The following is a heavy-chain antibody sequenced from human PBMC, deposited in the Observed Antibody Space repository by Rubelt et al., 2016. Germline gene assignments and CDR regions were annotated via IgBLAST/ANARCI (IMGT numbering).Heavy chain of an antibody. CDR1: GGSISSYY. Sequence: QVQLQEPGPGLVKPSETLSLTCTVSGGSISSYYWSWIRQPPGKGLEWIGYIYYTGSTTYNPSLKSRVTISVDTSKNHFSLKLSSVTAADTAVYYCASSTVTNRYWYFDLWGRGTLVTVSS. D-gene: IGHD4-17*01. V-gene: IGHV4-59*08. CDR2: IYYTGST. J-gene: IGHJ2*01. CDR3: ASSTVTNRYWYFDL.